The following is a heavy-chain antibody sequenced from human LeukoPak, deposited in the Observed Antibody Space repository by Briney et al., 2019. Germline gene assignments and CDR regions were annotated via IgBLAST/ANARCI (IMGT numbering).Heavy chain of an antibody. CDR1: DFIVSSKY. J-gene: IGHJ4*02. Sequence: GGSLRLSCAATDFIVSSKYMSWVRQAPGKGLERVSGIHSGGTTKYADSVQGRFTLLRDSSKNTLFLQMKSLRAEDTAIYYCARGQKSSSSAFDSWGQGILVTVSS. D-gene: IGHD6-6*01. V-gene: IGHV3-53*01. CDR2: IHSGGTT. CDR3: ARGQKSSSSAFDS.